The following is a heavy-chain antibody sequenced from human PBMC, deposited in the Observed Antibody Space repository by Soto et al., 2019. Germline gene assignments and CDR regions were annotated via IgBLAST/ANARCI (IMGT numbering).Heavy chain of an antibody. D-gene: IGHD3-3*01. CDR3: ARRSGSLRKTFDY. J-gene: IGHJ4*02. CDR2: IYYNGNT. Sequence: SETLSLTCTVSGGSISSSSYYWHWIRQPPGKGLEWIGNIYYNGNTDYNLSLKSRITISVDTSKNQFSLKLSSVTAADTAVYFCARRSGSLRKTFDYWGQGALVTVSS. CDR1: GGSISSSSYY. V-gene: IGHV4-39*01.